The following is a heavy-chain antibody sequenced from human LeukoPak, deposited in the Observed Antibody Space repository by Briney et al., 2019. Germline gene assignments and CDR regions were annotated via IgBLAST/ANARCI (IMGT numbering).Heavy chain of an antibody. Sequence: GGSLRLSCAASGFTFSSYGMNWVRQAPGKGLEWVSSISGSGLNTYYADSVKGQFTISRDKSKNTLYLQMNSLRAEDTAVYYCAKGVTPVISLQFFDYWGQGTLITVSS. CDR3: AKGVTPVISLQFFDY. CDR1: GFTFSSYG. J-gene: IGHJ4*02. D-gene: IGHD4-17*01. V-gene: IGHV3-23*01. CDR2: ISGSGLNT.